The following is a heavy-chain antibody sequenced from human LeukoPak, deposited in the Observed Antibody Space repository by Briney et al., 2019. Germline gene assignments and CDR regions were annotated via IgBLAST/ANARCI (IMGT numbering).Heavy chain of an antibody. V-gene: IGHV4-59*13. J-gene: IGHJ4*02. D-gene: IGHD3-22*01. CDR1: GGSISSYY. CDR2: IYYSGST. CDR3: ARDVGPYYDSSGPLYFDY. Sequence: SETLSLTCTVSGGSISSYYWSWIRQPPGKGLEWIGYIYYSGSTNYNPSLKSRVTISVDTSKNQFPLKLSSVTAADTAVYYCARDVGPYYDSSGPLYFDYWGQGTLVTVSS.